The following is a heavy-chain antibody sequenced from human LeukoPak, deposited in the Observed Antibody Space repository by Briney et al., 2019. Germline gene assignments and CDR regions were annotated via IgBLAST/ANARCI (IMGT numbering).Heavy chain of an antibody. D-gene: IGHD3-10*01. Sequence: SETLSLTCTVSGYSISSGYYWSWIRQPPGKGLEWIGEINYSGSTNYNPSLKSRVTISIDTSKNQFSLRLSSVTAADTAVYYCARDSGTTGEVKFDPWGQGTLVTVSS. CDR3: ARDSGTTGEVKFDP. CDR1: GYSISSGYY. V-gene: IGHV4-38-2*02. J-gene: IGHJ5*02. CDR2: INYSGST.